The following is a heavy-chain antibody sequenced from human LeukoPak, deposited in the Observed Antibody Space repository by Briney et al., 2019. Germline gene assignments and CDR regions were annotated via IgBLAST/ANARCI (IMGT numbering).Heavy chain of an antibody. CDR1: GGSISSSSYY. D-gene: IGHD2-15*01. CDR2: IYYSGST. CDR3: ARRYCSGGSCYYFDY. V-gene: IGHV4-39*01. J-gene: IGHJ4*02. Sequence: PPETLSLTCTVSGGSISSSSYYWGWIRQPPGKGLEWIGSIYYSGSTYYNPSLKSRVTVSVDTSKNQFSLKLSSVTAADTAVYYCARRYCSGGSCYYFDYWGQGTLVTVSS.